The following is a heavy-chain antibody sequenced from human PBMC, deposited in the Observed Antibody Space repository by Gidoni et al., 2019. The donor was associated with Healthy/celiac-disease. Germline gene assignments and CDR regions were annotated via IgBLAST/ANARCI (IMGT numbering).Heavy chain of an antibody. CDR3: ARDRAGSFDY. CDR2: ISYDGSNK. Sequence: QVQLVESGGGVVQPGRSLRLPCAASGFTFSSYGMHWVRQAPGKGLGWVAVISYDGSNKYYADSVKGRFTISRDNSKNTLYLQMNSLRAEDTAVYYCARDRAGSFDYWGQGTLVTVSS. CDR1: GFTFSSYG. J-gene: IGHJ4*02. V-gene: IGHV3-30*03.